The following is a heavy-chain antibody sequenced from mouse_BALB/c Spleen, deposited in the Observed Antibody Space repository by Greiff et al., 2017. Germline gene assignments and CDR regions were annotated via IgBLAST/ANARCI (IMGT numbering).Heavy chain of an antibody. J-gene: IGHJ4*01. V-gene: IGHV2-9*02. CDR2: IWAGGST. Sequence: VKVVESGPGLVAPSQSLSITCTVSGFSLTSYGVHWVRQPPGKGLEWLGVIWAGGSTNYNSALMSRLSISKDNSKSQVFLKMNSLQTDDTAMYYCARERDYYGSSSYAMDYWGQGTSVTVSS. D-gene: IGHD1-1*01. CDR3: ARERDYYGSSSYAMDY. CDR1: GFSLTSYG.